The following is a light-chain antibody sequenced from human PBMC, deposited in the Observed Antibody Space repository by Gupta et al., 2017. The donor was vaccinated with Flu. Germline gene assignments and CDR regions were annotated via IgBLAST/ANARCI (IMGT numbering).Light chain of an antibody. Sequence: DSQMTQSPSTLSASIGDRVAITCRSSHNINNWLALYQQKPGEAPQLLIYKASTLDIGVPSRFSGSGSGTDFTLTINRLQPEDQATYFCQQYNTPSYAFGQGTKLDIK. CDR3: QQYNTPSYA. CDR1: HNINNW. CDR2: KAS. J-gene: IGKJ2*01. V-gene: IGKV1-5*03.